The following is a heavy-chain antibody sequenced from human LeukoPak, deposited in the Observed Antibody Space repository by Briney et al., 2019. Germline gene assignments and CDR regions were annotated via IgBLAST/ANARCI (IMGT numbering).Heavy chain of an antibody. CDR2: IRYDGSNK. J-gene: IGHJ3*02. CDR3: AKDLDVGATGHGAFDI. Sequence: SGGSLRLSCAASGFTFSSYGMHWVRQAPGKGLEWVAFIRYDGSNKYYADSVKGRFTISRDNSKNTLYLQMNSLRAEDTALYYCAKDLDVGATGHGAFDIWGQGTMVTVSS. CDR1: GFTFSSYG. V-gene: IGHV3-30*02. D-gene: IGHD1-26*01.